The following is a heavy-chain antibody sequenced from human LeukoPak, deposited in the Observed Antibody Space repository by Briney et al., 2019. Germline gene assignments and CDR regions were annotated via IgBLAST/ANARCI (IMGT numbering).Heavy chain of an antibody. CDR3: ARGPELDRFAY. CDR2: IIPIFGTA. Sequence: ASVKVSRKASGGTFSSYAISWVRQAPGQGLEWMGGIIPIFGTANYAQKFQGRVTITTDESTSTAYMELSSLRSEDTAVDYCARGPELDRFAYWGQGTLVTVSS. D-gene: IGHD1-1*01. J-gene: IGHJ4*02. V-gene: IGHV1-69*05. CDR1: GGTFSSYA.